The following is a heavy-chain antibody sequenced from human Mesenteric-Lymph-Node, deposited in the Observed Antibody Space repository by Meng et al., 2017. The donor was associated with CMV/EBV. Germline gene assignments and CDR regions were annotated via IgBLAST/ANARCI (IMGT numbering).Heavy chain of an antibody. Sequence: SLKISCAASGFSFSTYGMHWVRQAPGKGLEWVSGITWNSGSIAYADSVKGRFTISRDNAKKSLYLQMNSLRTEDMALYYCAKGRYWGFFDSWGQGILVTVSS. D-gene: IGHD2-21*01. CDR2: ITWNSGSI. J-gene: IGHJ4*02. CDR3: AKGRYWGFFDS. CDR1: GFSFSTYG. V-gene: IGHV3-9*03.